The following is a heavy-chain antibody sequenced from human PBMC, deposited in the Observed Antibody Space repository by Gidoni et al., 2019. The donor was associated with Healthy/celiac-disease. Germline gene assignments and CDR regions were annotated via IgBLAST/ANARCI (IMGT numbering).Heavy chain of an antibody. CDR2: IRNNVYGGTT. CDR1: GFTFGDYA. D-gene: IGHD3-10*01. Sequence: EVQLVESGGGLVQPGRSLSLSCTASGFTFGDYAMSWFRQAPGKVMEWVGFIRNNVYGGTTDYAASVKGRFTISRDDSKSIAYLQMNSLKTEDTAVYYCTRIYYGSGSYYNDAFDIWGQGTMVTVSS. V-gene: IGHV3-49*03. J-gene: IGHJ3*02. CDR3: TRIYYGSGSYYNDAFDI.